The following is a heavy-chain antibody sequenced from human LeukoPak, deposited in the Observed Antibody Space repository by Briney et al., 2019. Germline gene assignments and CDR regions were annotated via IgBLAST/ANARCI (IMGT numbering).Heavy chain of an antibody. CDR2: ISYDGSNE. J-gene: IGHJ4*02. D-gene: IGHD6-6*01. Sequence: GGSLRLSCAASGFTFSSYAMHWVRQAPGKGLEGVAVISYDGSNEYYADSVKGRFTISGDNSKNTLYLQMNSLRAEDTAVYHCARGGSEYSSSFSDYWGQGTLVTVSS. CDR1: GFTFSSYA. CDR3: ARGGSEYSSSFSDY. V-gene: IGHV3-30*01.